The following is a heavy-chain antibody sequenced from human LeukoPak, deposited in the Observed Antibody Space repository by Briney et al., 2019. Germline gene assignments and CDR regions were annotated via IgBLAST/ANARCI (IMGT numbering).Heavy chain of an antibody. J-gene: IGHJ6*03. V-gene: IGHV4-4*07. CDR1: GGSISSYY. CDR2: IYTSGST. D-gene: IGHD1-26*01. CDR3: ARGGEWELLDYYYYYMDV. Sequence: SETLSLTCTVSGGSISSYYWSWIRQPAGKGLEWIGRIYTSGSTNYNPSLKSRVTISVDTSKNQFSLKLSSVTAADTAVYYCARGGEWELLDYYYYYMDVWGKGTTVTVSS.